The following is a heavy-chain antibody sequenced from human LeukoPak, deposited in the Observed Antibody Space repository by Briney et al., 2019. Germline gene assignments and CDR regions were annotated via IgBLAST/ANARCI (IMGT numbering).Heavy chain of an antibody. D-gene: IGHD1-20*01. J-gene: IGHJ6*03. CDR3: ARAVTGATGAYYYYYMDV. V-gene: IGHV1-18*01. Sequence: GASLKVSCKASGYTFASYGISWVRQAPGQGLEWMGWISAYNGNTNYAQKLQGRVTRTTDTSTSTAYMEMRSLRSDNTAVYYCARAVTGATGAYYYYYMDVWGKGTTVTVSS. CDR2: ISAYNGNT. CDR1: GYTFASYG.